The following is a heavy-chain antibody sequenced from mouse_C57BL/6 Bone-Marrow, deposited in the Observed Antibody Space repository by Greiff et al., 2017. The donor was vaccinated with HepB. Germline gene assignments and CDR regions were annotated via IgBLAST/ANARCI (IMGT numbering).Heavy chain of an antibody. CDR3: AHGNHYAMDY. Sequence: QVQLQQSGAELARPGASVKMSCKASGYTFTSYTMHWVKQRPGQGLEWIGYINPSSGYTKYNQKFKDKATLTADKSSSTAYMQLSSLTYEDSAVYYCAHGNHYAMDYWGQGTSVTVSS. D-gene: IGHD2-1*01. J-gene: IGHJ4*01. V-gene: IGHV1-4*01. CDR1: GYTFTSYT. CDR2: INPSSGYT.